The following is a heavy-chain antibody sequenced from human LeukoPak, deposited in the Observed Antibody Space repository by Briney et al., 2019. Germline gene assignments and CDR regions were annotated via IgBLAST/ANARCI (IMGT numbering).Heavy chain of an antibody. D-gene: IGHD4-17*01. CDR1: GYTFTSYG. CDR2: ISAYNGNT. Sequence: ASVKVSCKASGYTFTSYGISWVRQAPGQGLEWMGWISAYNGNTNYAQKLQGRVTMTTDTSTSTAYMELRSLRSDDTAVYYCATQVTVTPRGRFDPWGQGTLVTVSS. J-gene: IGHJ5*02. V-gene: IGHV1-18*01. CDR3: ATQVTVTPRGRFDP.